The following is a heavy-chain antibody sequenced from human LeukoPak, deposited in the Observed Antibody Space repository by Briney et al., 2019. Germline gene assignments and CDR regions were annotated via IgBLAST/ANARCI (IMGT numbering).Heavy chain of an antibody. Sequence: AGSLRLSSAASGFTFSSYAMHWVRQAPGQGLKWVAVISYDGSNKYYADSVKGRFTISRDNSKNTLYLQMNSLRAEDTAVYYCARDGYGSSPSYYFDYWGQGTLVTVSS. D-gene: IGHD6-6*01. CDR2: ISYDGSNK. CDR1: GFTFSSYA. CDR3: ARDGYGSSPSYYFDY. J-gene: IGHJ4*02. V-gene: IGHV3-30*04.